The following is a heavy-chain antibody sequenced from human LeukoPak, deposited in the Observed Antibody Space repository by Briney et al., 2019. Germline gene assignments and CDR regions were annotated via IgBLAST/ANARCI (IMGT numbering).Heavy chain of an antibody. D-gene: IGHD5-12*01. CDR2: IDQDGSQK. J-gene: IGHJ6*02. V-gene: IGHV3-7*01. CDR1: GGSISSISYY. Sequence: PSETLSLTCSVSGGSISSISYYWGWIRQPPGKGLEWVANIDQDGSQKYYVDSMKGRFAISRDNAKNALYLQMNNLRAEDTAVYYCVTFWGSKDSGWLRDGMDVWGQGTTVIVSS. CDR3: VTFWGSKDSGWLRDGMDV.